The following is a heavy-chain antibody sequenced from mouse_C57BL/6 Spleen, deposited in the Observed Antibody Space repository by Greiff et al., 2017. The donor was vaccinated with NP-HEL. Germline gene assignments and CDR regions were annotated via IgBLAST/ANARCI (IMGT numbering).Heavy chain of an antibody. CDR3: ARRGYGSRYRYFDV. Sequence: EVKLMESGGGLVKPGGSLKLSCAASGFTFSDYGMHWVRQAPEKGLEWVAYISSGSSTIYYADTVKGRFTISRDNAKNTLFLQMTSLRSEDTAMYYSARRGYGSRYRYFDVWGTGTTVTVSS. CDR2: ISSGSSTI. D-gene: IGHD1-1*01. J-gene: IGHJ1*03. V-gene: IGHV5-17*01. CDR1: GFTFSDYG.